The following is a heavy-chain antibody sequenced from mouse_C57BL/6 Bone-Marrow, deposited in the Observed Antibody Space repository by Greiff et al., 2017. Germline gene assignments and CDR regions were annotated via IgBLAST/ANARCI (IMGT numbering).Heavy chain of an antibody. CDR2: IDPSDSYT. CDR3: ARVDY. V-gene: IGHV1-69*01. J-gene: IGHJ4*01. Sequence: QVQLQQPGAELVMPGASVKLSCKASGYTFTSYWMHWVKQRPGQGLEWIGGIDPSDSYTNYNQKFKGKSTLTVDKSSSTAYMQLSSLTSEDSAVYYCARVDYWGQGTSVTVSS. CDR1: GYTFTSYW.